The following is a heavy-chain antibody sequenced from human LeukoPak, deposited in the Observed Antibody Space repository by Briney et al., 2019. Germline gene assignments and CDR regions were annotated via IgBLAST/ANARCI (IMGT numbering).Heavy chain of an antibody. CDR1: GYAFTTYD. Sequence: ASVTVSCKASGYAFTTYDINWVRQATGQGLEWLGWMNPNSGNTGYAQKFQGRVSMTRDTSISTAYMELSSLRSEDTAVYYCARNVASTGYFVYWGQGTLVTVSS. D-gene: IGHD2-21*01. CDR2: MNPNSGNT. J-gene: IGHJ4*02. CDR3: ARNVASTGYFVY. V-gene: IGHV1-8*01.